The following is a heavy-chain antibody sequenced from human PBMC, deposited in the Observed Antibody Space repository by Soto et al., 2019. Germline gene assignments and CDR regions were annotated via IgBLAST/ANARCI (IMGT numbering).Heavy chain of an antibody. V-gene: IGHV3-30*18. Sequence: QVQLVESGGGVVQPGGSLRLSWAASGLTFSSYGMPGVRKAPGKGLEWVALISHDGRNKYYADSVKGRFTISRDNSKNTLYLQMNSLRAEDTAVYYCAKDPSSRREYYYGSGSYFRYWGQGTLVTVSS. D-gene: IGHD3-10*01. CDR1: GLTFSSYG. J-gene: IGHJ4*02. CDR2: ISHDGRNK. CDR3: AKDPSSRREYYYGSGSYFRY.